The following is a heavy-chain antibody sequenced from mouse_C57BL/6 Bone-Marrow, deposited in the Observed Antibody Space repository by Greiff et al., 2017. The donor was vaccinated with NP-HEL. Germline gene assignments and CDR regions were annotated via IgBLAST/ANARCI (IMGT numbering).Heavy chain of an antibody. V-gene: IGHV5-4*01. J-gene: IGHJ1*03. CDR2: ISDGGSYT. Sequence: VESGGGLVKPGGSLKLSCAASGFTFSSYAMSWVRQTPEKRLEWVATISDGGSYTYYPDNVKGRFTNSRDNAKNNLYLQMSHLKSEDTAMYYCARDGYGSSYGWYFDVWGTGTTVTVSS. CDR1: GFTFSSYA. D-gene: IGHD1-1*01. CDR3: ARDGYGSSYGWYFDV.